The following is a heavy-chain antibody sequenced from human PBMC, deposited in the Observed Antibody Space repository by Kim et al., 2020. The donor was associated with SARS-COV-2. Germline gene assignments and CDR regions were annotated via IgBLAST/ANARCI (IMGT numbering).Heavy chain of an antibody. CDR2: IIPILGIA. CDR3: ARLVRAVTTPDAFDI. V-gene: IGHV1-69*04. J-gene: IGHJ3*02. D-gene: IGHD4-17*01. Sequence: SVKVSCKASGGTFSSYAISWVRQAPGQGLEWMGRIIPILGIANYAQKFQGRVTITADKSTSTAYMELSSLRSEDTAVYYCARLVRAVTTPDAFDIWGQGTMVTVSS. CDR1: GGTFSSYA.